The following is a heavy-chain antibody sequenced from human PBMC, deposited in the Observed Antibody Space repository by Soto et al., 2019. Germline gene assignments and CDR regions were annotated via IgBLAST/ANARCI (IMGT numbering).Heavy chain of an antibody. V-gene: IGHV4-30-4*01. CDR1: GGSISSGDYY. D-gene: IGHD3-10*01. CDR3: ATVGGFGATTIDF. J-gene: IGHJ4*02. CDR2: VYYRGST. Sequence: QVQLQESGPGLVKPSQTLSLTCTVYGGSISSGDYYWSWIRQPPGKVLEWIGSVYYRGSTYYNQSLKSRVTISVDTSKIQFSLKVSYVTAADTAVYYCATVGGFGATTIDFWGQGTLVTLSS.